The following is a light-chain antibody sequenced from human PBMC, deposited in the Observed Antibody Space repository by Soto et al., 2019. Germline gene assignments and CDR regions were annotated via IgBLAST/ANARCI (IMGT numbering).Light chain of an antibody. CDR2: GAS. V-gene: IGKV3-20*01. Sequence: EIVLTQSPGTLSLSPGERATLSCRASQSVSSSYLAWYQQKPGQAPRLLIYGASSRATGIPDRFSGSGSGTEFTLTISRLEPEDFALYYCQQYGSSPQTFGEGTQVEIK. CDR1: QSVSSSY. J-gene: IGKJ1*01. CDR3: QQYGSSPQT.